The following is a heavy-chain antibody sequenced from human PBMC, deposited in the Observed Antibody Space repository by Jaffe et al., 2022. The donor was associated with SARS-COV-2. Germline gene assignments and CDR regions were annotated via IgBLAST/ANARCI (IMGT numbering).Heavy chain of an antibody. V-gene: IGHV3-30*04. CDR1: GFTFSSYA. CDR3: ARGYCSSTSCYGYYYYYGMDV. Sequence: QVQLVESGGGVVQPGRSLRLSCAASGFTFSSYAMHWVRQAPGKGLEWVAVISYDGSNKYYADSVKGRFTISRDNSKNTLYLQMNSLRAEDTAVYYCARGYCSSTSCYGYYYYYGMDVWGQGTTVTVSS. D-gene: IGHD2-2*01. J-gene: IGHJ6*02. CDR2: ISYDGSNK.